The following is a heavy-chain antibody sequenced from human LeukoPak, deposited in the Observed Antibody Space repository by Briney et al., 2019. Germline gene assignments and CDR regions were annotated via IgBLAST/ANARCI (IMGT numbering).Heavy chain of an antibody. J-gene: IGHJ5*02. CDR1: GGSFSGYY. CDR2: INHSGST. V-gene: IGHV4-34*01. Sequence: SETLSLTCAVYGGSFSGYYWSWIRQPPGKGLEWIGEINHSGSTNYNPSLKSRVTISVDTSKNQFSLKLSSVTAADTAVYYCASLDTNARLWTNVLIWFGELPWGQGTLVTVSS. D-gene: IGHD3-10*01. CDR3: ASLDTNARLWTNVLIWFGELP.